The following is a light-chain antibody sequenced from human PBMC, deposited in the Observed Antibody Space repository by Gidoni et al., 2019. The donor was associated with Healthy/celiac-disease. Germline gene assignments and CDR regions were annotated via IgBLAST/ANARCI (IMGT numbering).Light chain of an antibody. J-gene: IGKJ4*01. CDR2: GAS. Sequence: EIVLKQSPGTLSLSPGERATLSCRASQSVSSSYLAWYQQKPGQAPRLLIYGASSRATGIPDRFSGSGSGTDFTLTISRLEPEDFAVYYCQQYGSSLLTFGGXTKVEIK. CDR1: QSVSSSY. CDR3: QQYGSSLLT. V-gene: IGKV3-20*01.